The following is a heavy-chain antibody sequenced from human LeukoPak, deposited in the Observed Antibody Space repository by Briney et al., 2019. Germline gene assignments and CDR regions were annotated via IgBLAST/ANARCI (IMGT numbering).Heavy chain of an antibody. CDR1: GFTVSSNY. CDR2: IYSGGST. J-gene: IGHJ4*02. V-gene: IGHV3-66*01. Sequence: GSLRLSCAASGFTVSSNYMSWVRQAPGKGLEWVSVIYSGGSTYYADSVKGRFTISRDNSKNTLYLQMNSLRAEDTAVYCCARDPGTAAAGVSDDYWGQGTLVTVSS. CDR3: ARDPGTAAAGVSDDY. D-gene: IGHD6-13*01.